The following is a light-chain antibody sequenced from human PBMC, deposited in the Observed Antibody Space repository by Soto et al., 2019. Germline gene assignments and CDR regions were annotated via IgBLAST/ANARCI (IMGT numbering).Light chain of an antibody. V-gene: IGKV3-20*01. CDR3: QQYGNSPQP. Sequence: EIVLTQSPGTLSLSPGERVTLSCRASQSVNSSYLAWYQHKPGQAPRLLIYGASTRATGIPDRFSGSGSGTDLTLTIARLEPGDFAVYYCQQYGNSPQPFGQGTKVDI. J-gene: IGKJ1*01. CDR1: QSVNSSY. CDR2: GAS.